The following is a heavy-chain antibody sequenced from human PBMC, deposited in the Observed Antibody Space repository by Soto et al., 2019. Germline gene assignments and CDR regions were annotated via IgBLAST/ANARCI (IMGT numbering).Heavy chain of an antibody. V-gene: IGHV4-39*01. CDR3: ARLRGWFDY. Sequence: SETLFLPCPVSGGSISRSNYYLGWIRQPPGKGLEWIGSIYYSGSTYYNPSLKSRVTISVDTSKNQFSLKLSSVTAADTAVYYCARLRGWFDYWGQGTLVTVSS. CDR1: GGSISRSNYY. CDR2: IYYSGST. J-gene: IGHJ4*02. D-gene: IGHD6-19*01.